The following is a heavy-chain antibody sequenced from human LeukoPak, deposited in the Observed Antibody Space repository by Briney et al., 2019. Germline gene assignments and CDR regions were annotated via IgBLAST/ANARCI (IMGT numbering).Heavy chain of an antibody. CDR2: IYTRGST. Sequence: SETLSLTCTVSGGCINNYYWSWIRQPAGKGLEWIGRIYTRGSTNYNPSLKSRVTISVDTSKNQFSLKLSSVTAADTAVYYCARLPNRWSYYYYYGMDVWGQGTTVTVSS. V-gene: IGHV4-4*07. J-gene: IGHJ6*02. D-gene: IGHD1-14*01. CDR1: GGCINNYY. CDR3: ARLPNRWSYYYYYGMDV.